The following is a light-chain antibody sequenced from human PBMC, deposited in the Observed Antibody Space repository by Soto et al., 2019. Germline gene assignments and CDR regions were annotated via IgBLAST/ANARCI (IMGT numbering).Light chain of an antibody. Sequence: GDRVTITCLASQSISIYLNWYQLKPGKAPNLLVYGVSKLQSGVPSRFTGSGSGTDFTLTVNDLQPEDFATYYCQQSYSSPTTFGQGTRLEIK. J-gene: IGKJ5*01. CDR3: QQSYSSPTT. CDR2: GVS. V-gene: IGKV1-39*01. CDR1: QSISIY.